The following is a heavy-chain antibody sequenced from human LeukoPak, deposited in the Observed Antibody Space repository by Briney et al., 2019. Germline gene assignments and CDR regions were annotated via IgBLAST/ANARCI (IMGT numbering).Heavy chain of an antibody. V-gene: IGHV3-21*01. CDR3: AKYPELTYYDFWSGYYRGAFDI. CDR1: GFTFSSYS. J-gene: IGHJ3*02. CDR2: ISSSSSYI. Sequence: PGGSLRLSCAASGFTFSSYSMNWVRQAPGKGLEWVSSISSSSSYIYYADSVKGRFTISRDNAKNSLYLQMNSLRAEDTAVYYCAKYPELTYYDFWSGYYRGAFDIWGQGTMVTVSS. D-gene: IGHD3-3*01.